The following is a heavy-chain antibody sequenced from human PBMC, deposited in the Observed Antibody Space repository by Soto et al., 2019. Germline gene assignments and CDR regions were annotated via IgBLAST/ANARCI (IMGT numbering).Heavy chain of an antibody. J-gene: IGHJ4*02. CDR1: GDSISNSYY. CDR3: VRLRGYGDSNFDY. D-gene: IGHD4-17*01. Sequence: SETLSLTCTVSGDSISNSYYWGWIRQPPGKGLEWLATIYYSGGTYYNPSLKSRVTISQDTSKNRFSLELTFVTAADTAVYYCVRLRGYGDSNFDYWGQGAPVTVSS. V-gene: IGHV4-39*01. CDR2: IYYSGGT.